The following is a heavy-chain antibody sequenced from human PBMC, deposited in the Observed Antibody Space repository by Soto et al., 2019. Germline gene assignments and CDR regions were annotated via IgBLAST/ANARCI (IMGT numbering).Heavy chain of an antibody. D-gene: IGHD3-16*01. CDR1: GFTVSSNY. CDR3: AWTYYDYIWGSPEVPLPQNDY. Sequence: EVQLVESGGGLVQPGGSLRLSCAASGFTVSSNYMSWVRQAPGKGLEWVLVIYSGGSTYYADSVKGRFTISRDNSKNTLYLQMNSLRAEDTAVYYCAWTYYDYIWGSPEVPLPQNDYWGQGTLVTVSS. V-gene: IGHV3-66*01. J-gene: IGHJ4*02. CDR2: IYSGGST.